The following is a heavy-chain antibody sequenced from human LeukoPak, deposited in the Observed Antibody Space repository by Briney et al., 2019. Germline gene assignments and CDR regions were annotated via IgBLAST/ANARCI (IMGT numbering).Heavy chain of an antibody. CDR1: GYSFSSYW. Sequence: KSGESLKISCKGPGYSFSSYWIGWVRQMPGKGLEWMGIIYPGDSERKYNPSLQGQVTISADKSISTAYLQWNSLKASDTAIYYCARIEGSTFDYWGQGTLVTVSS. J-gene: IGHJ4*02. V-gene: IGHV5-51*01. CDR3: ARIEGSTFDY. CDR2: IYPGDSER.